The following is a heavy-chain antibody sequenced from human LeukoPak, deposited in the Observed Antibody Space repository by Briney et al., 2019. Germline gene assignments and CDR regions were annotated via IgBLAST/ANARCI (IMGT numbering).Heavy chain of an antibody. J-gene: IGHJ4*02. CDR2: INWNGGST. D-gene: IGHD3-22*01. Sequence: GGSLRLSCAASGFTFCDYGMSWVRQAPGKGLEWVSGINWNGGSTVYADSVKGRFTISRDNSKNTLYLQMSSLRAEDTAVYYCAKLNSYLYYYDSSGPYYFDYWGQGTLVTVSS. V-gene: IGHV3-20*04. CDR3: AKLNSYLYYYDSSGPYYFDY. CDR1: GFTFCDYG.